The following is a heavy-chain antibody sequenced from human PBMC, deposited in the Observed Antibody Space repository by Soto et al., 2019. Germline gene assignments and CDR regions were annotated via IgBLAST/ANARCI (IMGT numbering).Heavy chain of an antibody. CDR3: AKWGGITIFGVAIGDSGGMDV. CDR1: GFTFSSYG. Sequence: QVQLVESGGGVVQPGRSLRLSCAASGFTFSSYGMHWVRQAPGKGLEWVAVISYDGSNKYYADSVKGRFTISRDNSKNTLYLQMNSLRAEDTAVYYCAKWGGITIFGVAIGDSGGMDVWGQGTTVTVSS. D-gene: IGHD3-3*01. V-gene: IGHV3-30*18. J-gene: IGHJ6*02. CDR2: ISYDGSNK.